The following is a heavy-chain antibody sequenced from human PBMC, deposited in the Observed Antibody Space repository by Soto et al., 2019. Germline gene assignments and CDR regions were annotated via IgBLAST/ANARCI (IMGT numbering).Heavy chain of an antibody. Sequence: QVQLVQSGAEVKKPGSSVKVSCKASGGTFSTYVISWVRQAPGQGLEWMGGIIPVFATTNYAQKFQGRVTITGDESTRTGYMELNSLRSEDTAVYYCARGRIAGAATDFYYYGMDVWGQGTSVTVSS. CDR2: IIPVFATT. CDR1: GGTFSTYV. V-gene: IGHV1-69*12. D-gene: IGHD1-26*01. CDR3: ARGRIAGAATDFYYYGMDV. J-gene: IGHJ6*02.